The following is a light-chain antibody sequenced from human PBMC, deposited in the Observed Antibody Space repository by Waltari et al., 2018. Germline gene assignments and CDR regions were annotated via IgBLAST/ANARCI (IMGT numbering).Light chain of an antibody. V-gene: IGKV1-16*01. CDR3: QQYNSYPPT. Sequence: DIRLTQSPSSLSASVGDRVTLTCRASHGISYYVAWFQQKPGKAPKPLIFGASSLQSGVPWRFSGSGSETFFTLTINDLQPEDFATYYCQQYNSYPPTFGGGTRV. CDR2: GAS. CDR1: HGISYY. J-gene: IGKJ4*01.